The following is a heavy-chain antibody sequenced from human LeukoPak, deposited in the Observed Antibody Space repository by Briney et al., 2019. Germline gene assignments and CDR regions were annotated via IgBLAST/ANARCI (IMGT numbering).Heavy chain of an antibody. CDR2: IYYSGST. V-gene: IGHV4-59*01. CDR3: ARDRAITMITEAYSYYYGMDV. Sequence: SETLSLTCTVSGGSISSYYWSWIRQPPGKGLEWIGYIYYSGSTNYNPSLKSRVTISVDTSKHQFSLKLSSVTAADTAVYYCARDRAITMITEAYSYYYGMDVWGQGTTVTVSS. D-gene: IGHD3-22*01. CDR1: GGSISSYY. J-gene: IGHJ6*02.